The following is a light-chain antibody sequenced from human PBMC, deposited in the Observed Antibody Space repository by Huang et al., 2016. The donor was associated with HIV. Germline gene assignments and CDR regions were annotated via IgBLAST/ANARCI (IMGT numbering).Light chain of an antibody. Sequence: AIQLTQSPSSLSASVGDRVTITCRASQGISSALDCDQQKPGKAPKLLIYDAYSLESGVPSRISCSGSGTDFTLTISSLQPEDFATYYCQQFNNYLTFGQGTRLEIK. J-gene: IGKJ5*01. V-gene: IGKV1-13*01. CDR3: QQFNNYLT. CDR2: DAY. CDR1: QGISSA.